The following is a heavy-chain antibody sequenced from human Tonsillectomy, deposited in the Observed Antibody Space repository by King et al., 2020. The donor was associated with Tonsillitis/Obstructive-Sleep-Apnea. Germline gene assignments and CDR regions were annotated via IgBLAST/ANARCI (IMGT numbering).Heavy chain of an antibody. CDR1: GFSVSYNY. D-gene: IGHD4-17*01. Sequence: QLVQSGGGLIQPGGSLRLSCAASGFSVSYNYMTWVRQAPGKGLEWVAAIYTADRTDYADSVEGRFNISRDNSKNTLFLQMSSMRPEDTAMYYWAGDPTSVTAWGYWGQGALVIVSS. CDR2: IYTADRT. J-gene: IGHJ4*02. V-gene: IGHV3-53*01. CDR3: AGDPTSVTAWGY.